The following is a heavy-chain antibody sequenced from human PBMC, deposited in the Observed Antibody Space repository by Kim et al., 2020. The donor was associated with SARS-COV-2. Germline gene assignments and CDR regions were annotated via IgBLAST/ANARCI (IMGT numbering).Heavy chain of an antibody. V-gene: IGHV3-30*18. CDR3: AKEGVTDGYNFDS. J-gene: IGHJ4*02. CDR2: ISYDGSNK. CDR1: GFTFSSYG. D-gene: IGHD5-12*01. Sequence: GGSLRLSCAASGFTFSSYGMHWVRQAPGKGLEWVAVISYDGSNKYYADSVKGRFTISRDNSKNTLYLQMNSLRAEDTAVYYCAKEGVTDGYNFDSWGQGTLVTVSS.